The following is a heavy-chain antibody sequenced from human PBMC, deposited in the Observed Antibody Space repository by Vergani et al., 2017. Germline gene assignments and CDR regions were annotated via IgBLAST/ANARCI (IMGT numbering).Heavy chain of an antibody. J-gene: IGHJ4*02. CDR3: ARDRYYDSSGYVDY. Sequence: QVQLVESGGGVVQPGRSLRLSCAASGFTFRSYAMHWVRQAPGKGLEWVAVISYDGSNKYYADSVKGRFTISRDNSKNTLYLQMNSLRAEDTAVYYCARDRYYDSSGYVDYWGQGTLVTVSS. V-gene: IGHV3-30-3*01. CDR1: GFTFRSYA. CDR2: ISYDGSNK. D-gene: IGHD3-22*01.